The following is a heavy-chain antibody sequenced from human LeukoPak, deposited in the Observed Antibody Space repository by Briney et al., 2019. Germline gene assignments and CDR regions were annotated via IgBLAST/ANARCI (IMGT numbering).Heavy chain of an antibody. V-gene: IGHV4-34*01. CDR1: GGSFSGYY. J-gene: IGHJ4*02. D-gene: IGHD2-21*02. Sequence: SETLSLTCAVYGGSFSGYYWSWIRQPPRKGLEWIGEINHSGSTNYNPSLKSRVTISVDTSKNQFSLKLSSVTAADTAVYYCARGGLAYCGGDCSPYYFDYWGQGTLVTVSS. CDR3: ARGGLAYCGGDCSPYYFDY. CDR2: INHSGST.